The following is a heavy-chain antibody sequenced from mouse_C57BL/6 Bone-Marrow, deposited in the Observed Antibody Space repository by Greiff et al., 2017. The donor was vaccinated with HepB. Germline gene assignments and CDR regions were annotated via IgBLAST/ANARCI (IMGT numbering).Heavy chain of an antibody. CDR2: IYPGSGST. D-gene: IGHD2-4*01. CDR1: GYTFTSYW. CDR3: ARYRRLRRGWFAY. V-gene: IGHV1-55*01. J-gene: IGHJ3*01. Sequence: QVQLKQPGAELVKPGASVKMSCKASGYTFTSYWITWVKQRPGQGLEWIGDIYPGSGSTNYNEKFKSKATLTVDTSSSTAYMQLSSLTSEDSAVYYCARYRRLRRGWFAYWGQGTLVTVSA.